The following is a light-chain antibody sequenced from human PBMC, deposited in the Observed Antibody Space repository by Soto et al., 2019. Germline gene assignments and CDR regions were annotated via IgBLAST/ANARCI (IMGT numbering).Light chain of an antibody. J-gene: IGKJ1*01. CDR3: QQYNSYSEA. CDR2: DAS. V-gene: IGKV3-11*01. CDR1: QSVSSY. Sequence: EIVLTQSPSTVSLSPGERATLSCRASQSVSSYLAWYQQKPGQAPRLLIYDASNRATGIPARFSGSGSGTDFTLTISSLEPEDFATYYCQQYNSYSEAFGQGTKVDIK.